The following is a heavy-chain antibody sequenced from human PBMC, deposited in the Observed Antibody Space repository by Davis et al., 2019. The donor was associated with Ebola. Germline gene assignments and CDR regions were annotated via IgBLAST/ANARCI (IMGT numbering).Heavy chain of an antibody. J-gene: IGHJ6*02. CDR2: IIPILGIA. CDR1: GGTFSSYT. D-gene: IGHD3-22*01. Sequence: SVKVSCKASGGTFSSYTISWVRQAPGQGLEWMGRIIPILGIANYAQKFQGRVTITADKSTSTAYMELSSLRSEDTAVYYCARSFYYYDSSGQATYWGQGTTVTVSS. CDR3: ARSFYYYDSSGQATY. V-gene: IGHV1-69*02.